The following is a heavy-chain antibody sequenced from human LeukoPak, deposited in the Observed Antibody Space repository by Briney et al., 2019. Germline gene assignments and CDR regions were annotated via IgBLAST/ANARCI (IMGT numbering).Heavy chain of an antibody. D-gene: IGHD2-21*02. CDR1: GCTFTSYD. V-gene: IGHV1-8*01. CDR3: ARVYCGGDCFYYYYYGMDV. Sequence: GASVKVSCKASGCTFTSYDINWVRQATGQGLEWMGWMNPNSGNTGYAQKFQGRVTMTRNTSISTAYMELSSLRSEDTAVYYCARVYCGGDCFYYYYYGMDVWGQGTTVTVSS. CDR2: MNPNSGNT. J-gene: IGHJ6*02.